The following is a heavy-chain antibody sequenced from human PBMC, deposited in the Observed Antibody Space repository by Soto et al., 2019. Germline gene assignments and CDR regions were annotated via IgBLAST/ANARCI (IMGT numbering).Heavy chain of an antibody. CDR2: IYYSGST. V-gene: IGHV4-59*01. Sequence: QVQLQESGPGLVKPSETLSLTCTVSGGSISSYYWSWIRQPPGKGLAWIGYIYYSGSTNYNPSLKRRVTLSVDTAKIQFSLKLSSVTAADTAVYYCAREARFGEFDYWGQGNLVTVSS. D-gene: IGHD3-10*01. J-gene: IGHJ4*02. CDR1: GGSISSYY. CDR3: AREARFGEFDY.